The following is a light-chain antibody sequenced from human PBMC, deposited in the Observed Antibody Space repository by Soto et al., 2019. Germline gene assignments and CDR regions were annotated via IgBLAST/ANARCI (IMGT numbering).Light chain of an antibody. CDR1: QAIDDW. V-gene: IGKV1-12*01. CDR3: QQAKDFPLT. J-gene: IGKJ4*01. Sequence: DIQMTQFPSSVSASVGDTVTITCRANQAIDDWLAWYQQKPGKAPKLLMYGSSTLQSGVPSHFSGSRSGTDFILTITSLQPEDFATYCCQQAKDFPLTFGGGTKVEIK. CDR2: GSS.